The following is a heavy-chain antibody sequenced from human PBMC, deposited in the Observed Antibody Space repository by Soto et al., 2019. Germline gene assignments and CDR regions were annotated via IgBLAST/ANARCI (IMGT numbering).Heavy chain of an antibody. D-gene: IGHD2-2*01. Sequence: GASVKVSCKASGYTFTSYAMHWVRQAPGQRLEWMGWINAGNGNTKYSQKFQGRVTITRDTSASTAYMELSSLRSEDTAVYYCAGDSQVVPAWFDPWGQGTLVTVSS. CDR2: INAGNGNT. CDR3: AGDSQVVPAWFDP. V-gene: IGHV1-3*01. CDR1: GYTFTSYA. J-gene: IGHJ5*02.